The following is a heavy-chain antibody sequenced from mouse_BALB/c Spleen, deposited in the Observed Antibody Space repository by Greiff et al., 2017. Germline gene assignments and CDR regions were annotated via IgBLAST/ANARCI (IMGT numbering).Heavy chain of an antibody. V-gene: IGHV1S126*01. D-gene: IGHD1-1*01. CDR3: ARDYGSTLYYFDY. CDR2: IDPSDSET. J-gene: IGHJ2*01. Sequence: QVQLQQSGPQLVRPGASVKISCKASGYSFTSYWMHWVKQRPGQGLEWIGMIDPSDSETRLNQKFKDKATLTVDKSSSTAYMQLSSPTSEDSAVYYCARDYGSTLYYFDYWGQGTTLTVSS. CDR1: GYSFTSYW.